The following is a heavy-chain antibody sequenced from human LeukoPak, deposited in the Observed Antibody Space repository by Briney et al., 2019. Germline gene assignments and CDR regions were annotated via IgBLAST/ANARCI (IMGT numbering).Heavy chain of an antibody. CDR1: GGSIGSSSFY. J-gene: IGHJ6*02. Sequence: PSETLSLTCTVSGGSIGSSSFYWGWIRQPPGQGLEWIETINYSGDTYYNPSLKSRVTISVDSSRNQFSLKLSSVTAADTAVYYCARSGLDSRYYFGMDVWGQGTTVTVSS. CDR3: ARSGLDSRYYFGMDV. V-gene: IGHV4-39*07. CDR2: INYSGDT. D-gene: IGHD5-12*01.